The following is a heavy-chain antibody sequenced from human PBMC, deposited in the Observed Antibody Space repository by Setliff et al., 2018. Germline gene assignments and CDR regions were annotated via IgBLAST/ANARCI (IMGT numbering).Heavy chain of an antibody. CDR2: IKSKTDGGSI. CDR3: ARGVSGVSWTGDN. J-gene: IGHJ4*02. D-gene: IGHD6-13*01. V-gene: IGHV3-15*07. Sequence: PGGSLRLSCAVSGFTFSYAWMHWVRQAPGKGLEWVGRIKSKTDGGSIDYAAPVKDRFTISRDDSKATLYLYMDSLKTEDTAVYFCARGVSGVSWTGDNWGQGTLVTVSS. CDR1: GFTFSYAW.